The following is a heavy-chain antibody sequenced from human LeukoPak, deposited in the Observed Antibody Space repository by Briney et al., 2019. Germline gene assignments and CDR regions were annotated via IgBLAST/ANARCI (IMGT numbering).Heavy chain of an antibody. CDR2: VSGSGGST. CDR3: AKSRGPPPYYFDY. Sequence: GGSLRLSCAASGFTFSSYAMSWVRPAPGKGLEWVSAVSGSGGSTYYADSVKGRFTISRDNSKNTLYLQMNSLRAEDTAVYYCAKSRGPPPYYFDYWGQGTLVTVSS. J-gene: IGHJ4*02. CDR1: GFTFSSYA. D-gene: IGHD6-19*01. V-gene: IGHV3-23*01.